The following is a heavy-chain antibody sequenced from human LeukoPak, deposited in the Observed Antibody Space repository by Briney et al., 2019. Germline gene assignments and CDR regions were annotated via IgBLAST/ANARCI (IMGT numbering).Heavy chain of an antibody. CDR1: GGTFSSYA. CDR3: ATEGKMVRGVYTDY. J-gene: IGHJ4*02. V-gene: IGHV1-69*06. CDR2: IIPIFGTA. Sequence: ASVKVSCKASGGTFSSYAISWVRQAPGQGLEWMGGIIPIFGTANYAQKFQGRVTITADKSTSTAYMELSSLRSEDTAVYYCATEGKMVRGVYTDYWGQGTLVTVSS. D-gene: IGHD3-10*01.